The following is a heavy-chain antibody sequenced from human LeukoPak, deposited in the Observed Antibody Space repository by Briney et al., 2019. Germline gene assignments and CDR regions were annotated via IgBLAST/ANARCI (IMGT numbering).Heavy chain of an antibody. V-gene: IGHV1-24*01. D-gene: IGHD3-22*01. CDR3: ATMHDSSGYWYYFDY. CDR1: GYTLTELS. CDR2: FDPEDGET. J-gene: IGHJ4*02. Sequence: ASVKVSCKVSGYTLTELSMHWVRQAPGRGLEWMGGFDPEDGETIYAQKFQGRVTMTEDTSTDTAYMELSSLRSEDTAVYYCATMHDSSGYWYYFDYWGQGTLVTVSS.